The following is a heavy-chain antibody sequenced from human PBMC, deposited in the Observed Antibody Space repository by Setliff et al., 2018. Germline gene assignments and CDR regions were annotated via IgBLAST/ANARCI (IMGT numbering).Heavy chain of an antibody. CDR1: GFTFSTYR. Sequence: GGSLRLSCAASGFTFSTYRMHWVRQAPGKGLEWVAVILDDGVKKYHADSVKGRFTISRDNSKNTLYLQMNSLRPEDTAVYYCARSPANGGHDAFDIWGQGTMVTVSS. V-gene: IGHV3-30*03. D-gene: IGHD6-25*01. CDR3: ARSPANGGHDAFDI. J-gene: IGHJ3*02. CDR2: ILDDGVKK.